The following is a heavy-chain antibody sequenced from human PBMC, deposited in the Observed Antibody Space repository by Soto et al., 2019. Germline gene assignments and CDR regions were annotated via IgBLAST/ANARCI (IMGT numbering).Heavy chain of an antibody. CDR2: IYYSGST. V-gene: IGHV4-30-4*01. D-gene: IGHD3-3*01. CDR3: ARGHTSGYYGGFDY. CDR1: GGSISSGDYY. Sequence: PSETLSLTCTVSGGSISSGDYYWSWIRQPPGKGLEWIGYIYYSGSTYYNPSLKSRVTISVDTSKNQFSLKLSSVTAADTAVYYSARGHTSGYYGGFDYWGQGTLVTVS. J-gene: IGHJ4*02.